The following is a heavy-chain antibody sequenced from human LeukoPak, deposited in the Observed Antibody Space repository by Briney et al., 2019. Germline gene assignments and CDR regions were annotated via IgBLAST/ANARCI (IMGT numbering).Heavy chain of an antibody. Sequence: ASVKVSCKASGGTFSNYAISWVRQAPGQGLEWMGGIIPIFGTAKYAQNFQGRVTFTADESTGTAYMELSNLKSEDAALYYCARDSGYSNRWRGVGNAFDIWGQGTVVTVSS. CDR3: ARDSGYSNRWRGVGNAFDI. CDR2: IIPIFGTA. V-gene: IGHV1-69*13. D-gene: IGHD5-12*01. J-gene: IGHJ3*02. CDR1: GGTFSNYA.